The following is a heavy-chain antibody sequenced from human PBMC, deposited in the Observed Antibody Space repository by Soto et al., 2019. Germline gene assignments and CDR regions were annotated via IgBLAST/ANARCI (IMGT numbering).Heavy chain of an antibody. CDR2: IIPIFNTP. CDR3: ATRLSAGDF. J-gene: IGHJ4*02. CDR1: GGTFRNYA. Sequence: QVQLVQSGAEVKTPGSSVRVSCKASGGTFRNYAFSWVRQAPGQGLEYMGGIIPIFNTPSYAQNFQGRVTITADISTDTAYLELSSLRSDDTAVYYCATRLSAGDFWGQGALIIVPS. D-gene: IGHD3-22*01. V-gene: IGHV1-69*06.